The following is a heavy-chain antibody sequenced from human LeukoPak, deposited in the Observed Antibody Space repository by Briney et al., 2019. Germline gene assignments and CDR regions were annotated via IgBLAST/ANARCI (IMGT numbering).Heavy chain of an antibody. CDR1: GFTFSSYS. V-gene: IGHV3-48*04. D-gene: IGHD6-13*01. CDR3: ARDQQPCDY. CDR2: ISSSSSTI. Sequence: GGSLRLSCAASGFTFSSYSMNWVRQAPGKGLEWVSYISSSSSTIYYADPVKGRFTISRDNAKNSLYLQMNSLRAEDTAVYYCARDQQPCDYWGQGTLVTVSS. J-gene: IGHJ4*02.